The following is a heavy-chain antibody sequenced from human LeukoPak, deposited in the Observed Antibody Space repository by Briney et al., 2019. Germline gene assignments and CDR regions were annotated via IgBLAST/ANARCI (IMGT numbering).Heavy chain of an antibody. CDR2: INYSGST. V-gene: IGHV4-59*11. CDR1: GGSISSHY. Sequence: PSETLSLTCTVSGGSISSHYWSWIRQPPGKGLEWIGYINYSGSTIYNPSLKSRVSISVDASKSQFSLKLTSVTAADTAVYYCARHYDSSGHYFDYWGQGTLVTVSS. D-gene: IGHD3-22*01. CDR3: ARHYDSSGHYFDY. J-gene: IGHJ4*02.